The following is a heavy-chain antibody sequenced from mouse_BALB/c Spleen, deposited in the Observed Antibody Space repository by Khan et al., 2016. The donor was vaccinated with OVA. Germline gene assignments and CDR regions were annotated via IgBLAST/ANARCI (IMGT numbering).Heavy chain of an antibody. V-gene: IGHV2-6-1*01. Sequence: QVQLKESGPGLVAPSQSLSITCTISGFSLTNYGVHWVRQPPGKGLEWLGVIWTDGSTTYNSAPKSRLTITKDNSKSQVFLKMNSLQTDATTIYFCARQPYYHYNVMDYWGQGTSVTVSS. CDR1: GFSLTNYG. D-gene: IGHD2-4*01. CDR2: IWTDGST. CDR3: ARQPYYHYNVMDY. J-gene: IGHJ4*01.